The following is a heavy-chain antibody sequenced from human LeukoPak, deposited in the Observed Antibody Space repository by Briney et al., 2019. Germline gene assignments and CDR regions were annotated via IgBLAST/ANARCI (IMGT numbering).Heavy chain of an antibody. V-gene: IGHV1-2*04. J-gene: IGHJ6*03. D-gene: IGHD2-2*01. CDR2: INPNSGGT. CDR3: ARDDGPDCSSTSCPLNYYYYMDV. Sequence: ASVKVSCKASGYTFTDYYMHWVRQAPGQGLEWMGWINPNSGGTNYAQKFQGWVTMTRDTSISTAYMELTRLRPEDTAVYYCARDDGPDCSSTSCPLNYYYYMDVWGKGTTVTVSS. CDR1: GYTFTDYY.